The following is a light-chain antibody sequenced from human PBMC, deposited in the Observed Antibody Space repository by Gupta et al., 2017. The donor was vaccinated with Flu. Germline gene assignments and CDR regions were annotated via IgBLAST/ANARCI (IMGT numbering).Light chain of an antibody. CDR1: SSDIGGYYS. V-gene: IGLV2-8*01. CDR2: EVT. CDR3: SSYAGSNNWV. J-gene: IGLJ3*02. Sequence: QSALTQPPSASGSPGQSVTTSCTGTSSDIGGYYSVSWYQQHPGRAPQLIIYEVTKRPSGVPDRFSGSKSGNTASLTVSGLQAEDEADYYCSSYAGSNNWVFGGGTKLTVL.